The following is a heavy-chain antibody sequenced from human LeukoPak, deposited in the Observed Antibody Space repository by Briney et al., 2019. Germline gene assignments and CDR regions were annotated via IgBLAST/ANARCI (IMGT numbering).Heavy chain of an antibody. CDR1: GYTFTSYY. CDR2: INPSGGST. CDR3: ARDLAAAEIYYYYYGMDV. J-gene: IGHJ6*04. D-gene: IGHD6-13*01. Sequence: ASVKVSCKASGYTFTSYYMHWVRQAPGQGLEWMGIINPSGGSTSYAQKFQGRVTMTRDTSTSTVYMELSSLRSEDTAVYYCARDLAAAEIYYYYYGMDVWGKGTTVTVSS. V-gene: IGHV1-46*01.